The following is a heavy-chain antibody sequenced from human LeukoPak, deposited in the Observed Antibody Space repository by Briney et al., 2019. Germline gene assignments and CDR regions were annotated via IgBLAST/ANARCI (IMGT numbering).Heavy chain of an antibody. V-gene: IGHV3-48*03. J-gene: IGHJ6*04. Sequence: GGSLRLSCAASGFTFSSYEMNWVRQAPGKGLEWVSYISSSGSTIYYADSVKGRFTISRGNAKNSLYLQMNSLRAEDTAVYYCARPYYGSGSYGYYYYGMDVWGKGTTVTVSS. D-gene: IGHD3-10*01. CDR2: ISSSGSTI. CDR1: GFTFSSYE. CDR3: ARPYYGSGSYGYYYYGMDV.